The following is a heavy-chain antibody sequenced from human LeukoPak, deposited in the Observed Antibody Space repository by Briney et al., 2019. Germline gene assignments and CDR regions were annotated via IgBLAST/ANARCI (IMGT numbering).Heavy chain of an antibody. CDR3: ASSIAAAGLYYFDY. Sequence: GGSLRLSCAASGFTFSSYWMSWVRQAPGKGLEWVANIKQDGSEKYYVDSVKGRFTISRDHAKNSLYLQMNSLRAEDTAVYYCASSIAAAGLYYFDYWGQGTLVTVSS. V-gene: IGHV3-7*01. CDR1: GFTFSSYW. CDR2: IKQDGSEK. D-gene: IGHD6-13*01. J-gene: IGHJ4*02.